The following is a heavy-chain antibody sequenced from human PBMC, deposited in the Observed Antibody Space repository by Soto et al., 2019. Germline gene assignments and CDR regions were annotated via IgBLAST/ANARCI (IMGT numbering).Heavy chain of an antibody. CDR2: IYYSGST. Sequence: QLQLQESGSGLVKPSQTLSLTCAVSGGSISSGGYSWSWIRQPPGKGLEWIGYIYYSGSTYYNPSLKSRVTISVDTSKNQFSLKLSSVTAADTAVYYCARDGAGSYDFWSGYYTADAFDIWGQGTMVTVSS. CDR3: ARDGAGSYDFWSGYYTADAFDI. CDR1: GGSISSGGYS. J-gene: IGHJ3*02. V-gene: IGHV4-30-2*05. D-gene: IGHD3-3*01.